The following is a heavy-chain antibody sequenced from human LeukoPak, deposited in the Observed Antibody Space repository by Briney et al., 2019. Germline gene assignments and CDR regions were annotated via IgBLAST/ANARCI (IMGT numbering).Heavy chain of an antibody. Sequence: PGGSLRLSCAASGFTFSSYTMNWVRQAPGKGLEWVSYISSDGSTIYYADSMKGRFTISRDNAKNSLYLQMNSLRAEDTAVYYCAREDYGDAFAYWGQGTLATVSS. J-gene: IGHJ4*02. V-gene: IGHV3-48*01. CDR2: ISSDGSTI. CDR1: GFTFSSYT. CDR3: AREDYGDAFAY. D-gene: IGHD4-17*01.